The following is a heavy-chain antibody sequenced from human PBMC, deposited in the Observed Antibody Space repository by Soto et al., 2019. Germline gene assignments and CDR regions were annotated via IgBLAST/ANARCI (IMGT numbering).Heavy chain of an antibody. D-gene: IGHD5-12*01. J-gene: IGHJ4*02. CDR2: IYHSGST. Sequence: PSETLSLTCAVSGYSISSGYYWGWIRQPPGKGLEWIGSIYHSGSTYYNPSLKSRVTISVDTSKNQFSLKLSSVTAADTAVYYCARDSGYDSTVDYWGQGTLVTVSS. CDR3: ARDSGYDSTVDY. V-gene: IGHV4-38-2*02. CDR1: GYSISSGYY.